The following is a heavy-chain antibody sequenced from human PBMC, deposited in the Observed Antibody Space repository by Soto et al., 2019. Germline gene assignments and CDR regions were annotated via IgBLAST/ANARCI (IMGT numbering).Heavy chain of an antibody. CDR3: AREAAAVELSNYSYGMDV. CDR2: INPNSGGT. J-gene: IGHJ6*02. CDR1: GYTFTGYY. D-gene: IGHD1-26*01. Sequence: ASVKVSCKASGYTFTGYYMHGVRQAPGRGLEWMGWINPNSGGTNYAQKFQGRVTMTRDTSISTAYMELSRLRSDDTAVYYCAREAAAVELSNYSYGMDVWGQGTTVTVSS. V-gene: IGHV1-2*02.